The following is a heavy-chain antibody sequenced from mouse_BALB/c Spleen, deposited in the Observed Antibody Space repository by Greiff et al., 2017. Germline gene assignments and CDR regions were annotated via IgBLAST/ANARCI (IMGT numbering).Heavy chain of an antibody. CDR1: GFTFNTHA. CDR2: IRSKSNNYAT. CDR3: VRDRNLLRDYYAMDY. V-gene: IGHV10S3*01. Sequence: DAGGGLVQPNGSLKLSCAASGFTFNTHAMNRVRQAQGKGLEWVARIRSKSNNYATYYADSVKDRFTISRDDSQSMLYLQMNNLKTEDTAMYYCVRDRNLLRDYYAMDYWGQGTSVTVSS. D-gene: IGHD2-10*01. J-gene: IGHJ4*01.